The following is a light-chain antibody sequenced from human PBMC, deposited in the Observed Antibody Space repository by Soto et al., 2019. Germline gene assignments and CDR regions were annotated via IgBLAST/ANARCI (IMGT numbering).Light chain of an antibody. Sequence: DIQMTQSPSSLSASVGDRVTITCRASQSISSYLNWYQQKPGKAPKLLIYAASSLQSGVPSRFSGCGSGTDFNLTISSLQTEDFATYYCQQSYSTTITFGQGTRLEIK. CDR3: QQSYSTTIT. CDR2: AAS. CDR1: QSISSY. J-gene: IGKJ5*01. V-gene: IGKV1-39*01.